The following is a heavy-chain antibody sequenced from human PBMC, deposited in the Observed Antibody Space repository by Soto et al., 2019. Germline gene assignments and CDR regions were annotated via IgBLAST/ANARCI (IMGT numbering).Heavy chain of an antibody. V-gene: IGHV4-4*08. CDR1: GGSISGYH. J-gene: IGHJ6*02. Sequence: PSETLSLTCSISGGSISGYHWNWIRQTPGKGVEWIGYFHNSGNPKYSSSLNSRVTISVDMSKNHSSLKVRSVTAADTAVYCCARRLRISGHYYGMDVWGQGTTVTVSS. CDR2: FHNSGNP. D-gene: IGHD3-10*01. CDR3: ARRLRISGHYYGMDV.